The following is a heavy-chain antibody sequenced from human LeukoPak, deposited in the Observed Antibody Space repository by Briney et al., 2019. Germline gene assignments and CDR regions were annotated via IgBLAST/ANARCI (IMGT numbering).Heavy chain of an antibody. J-gene: IGHJ6*03. CDR2: IIPIFGTA. CDR3: ARVVVIESFYYYYMDV. V-gene: IGHV1-69*05. CDR1: GGTFISYA. D-gene: IGHD3-22*01. Sequence: SVKVSCKAPGGTFISYAISWVRQAPGQGLEWMGGIIPIFGTANYAQKFQGRVTITTDESTSTAYMELSSLRSEDTAVYYCARVVVIESFYYYYMDVWGKGATFTVSS.